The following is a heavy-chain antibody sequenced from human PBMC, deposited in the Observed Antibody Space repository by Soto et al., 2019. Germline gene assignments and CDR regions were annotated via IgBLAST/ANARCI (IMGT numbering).Heavy chain of an antibody. CDR2: IRSKANSYAT. CDR3: AKDNKVEMTVAGPIDY. D-gene: IGHD6-19*01. Sequence: GSLRLSCAASGFTFSGSAMHWVRQASGKGLEWVGRIRSKANSYATAYAASVKGRFTISRDDSKNTAYLQMNSLRAEDTAVYYCAKDNKVEMTVAGPIDYWGQGTLVTVSS. V-gene: IGHV3-73*01. CDR1: GFTFSGSA. J-gene: IGHJ4*02.